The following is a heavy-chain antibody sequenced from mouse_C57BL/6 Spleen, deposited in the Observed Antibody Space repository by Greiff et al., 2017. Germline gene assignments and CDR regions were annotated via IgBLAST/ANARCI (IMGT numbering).Heavy chain of an antibody. CDR1: GFSLTSYG. D-gene: IGHD4-1*01. V-gene: IGHV2-2*01. CDR2: IWSGGST. Sequence: VQLQQSGPGLVQPSQSLSITCTVSGFSLTSYGVHWVRQSPGKGLEWLGEIWSGGSTVYNAAFISRLSICKDNSKSQVFFKMNSLQADDTAIYYCATLTGTSFAYWGQGTLVTVSA. CDR3: ATLTGTSFAY. J-gene: IGHJ3*01.